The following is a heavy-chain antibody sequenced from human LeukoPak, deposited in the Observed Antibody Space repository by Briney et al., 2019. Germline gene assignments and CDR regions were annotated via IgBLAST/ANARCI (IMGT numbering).Heavy chain of an antibody. CDR2: IYYSGST. J-gene: IGHJ6*03. V-gene: IGHV4-59*01. CDR1: GGSISSYY. CDR3: ARRWYCSSTSCYPCYMDV. Sequence: SETLSLTCTVSGGSISSYYWSWIRQPPGKGLEWIGYIYYSGSTNYNPSLKSRVTISVDTSKNQFSLKLSSVTAADTAVYYCARRWYCSSTSCYPCYMDVWGKGTTVTVSS. D-gene: IGHD2-2*01.